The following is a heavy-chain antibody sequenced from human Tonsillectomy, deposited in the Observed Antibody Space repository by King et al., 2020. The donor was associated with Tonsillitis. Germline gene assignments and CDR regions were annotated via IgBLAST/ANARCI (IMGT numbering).Heavy chain of an antibody. Sequence: QLVQSGAEVKKPGESLKIYCKGSGYTFTSYWIGWVRQMPGKGLEWMGIIYPGDSDTRYSPSFQGQVTISADKSLSTAYLQWSSLKASDTAMYYCATSVDFRSGYFHYWGQGPLVTVSS. V-gene: IGHV5-51*01. D-gene: IGHD3-3*01. J-gene: IGHJ4*02. CDR3: ATSVDFRSGYFHY. CDR2: IYPGDSDT. CDR1: GYTFTSYW.